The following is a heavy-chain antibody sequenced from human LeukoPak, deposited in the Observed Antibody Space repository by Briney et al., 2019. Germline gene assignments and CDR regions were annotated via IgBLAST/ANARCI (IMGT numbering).Heavy chain of an antibody. CDR3: AKAPRRIAAAGTGSEFDY. CDR2: INGSGGST. V-gene: IGHV3-23*01. Sequence: GGSLRLSCAASGFTFNSYAMSWVRQAPGKGLEWVSSINGSGGSTYYADSVKGRFTISRDNSKNTVYLQMNSLRAEDTAVYYCAKAPRRIAAAGTGSEFDYWGQGTLVTVSS. D-gene: IGHD6-13*01. J-gene: IGHJ4*02. CDR1: GFTFNSYA.